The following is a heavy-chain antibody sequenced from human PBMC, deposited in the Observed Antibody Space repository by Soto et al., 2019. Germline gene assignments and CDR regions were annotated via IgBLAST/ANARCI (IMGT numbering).Heavy chain of an antibody. V-gene: IGHV3-30*18. D-gene: IGHD1-26*01. Sequence: QVQLVESGGGVVQPGRSLRLSCAASGFTFSHYAMHWVRQAPGKVLEWVALMSYDGSNEYYADSVKGRFTISRDNSKNTLDLQMNSLRAEDTTVYYCAKDGSHNFDYWGQGTLVTVSS. CDR2: MSYDGSNE. CDR1: GFTFSHYA. J-gene: IGHJ4*02. CDR3: AKDGSHNFDY.